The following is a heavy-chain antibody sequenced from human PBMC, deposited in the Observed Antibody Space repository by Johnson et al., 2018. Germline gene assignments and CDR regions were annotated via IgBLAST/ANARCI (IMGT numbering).Heavy chain of an antibody. Sequence: EVQLVESGGGLVKPGGSLRLSCAASGFTFSSYSMNWVRQAPGKGLEWVSSISSGSIYRYYADSVKGRFTISRDSAKNSLYLQMNSRRAEDTALYYCGSRPQVATATSSYYYYMDVWGKGTTVTVSS. CDR2: ISSGSIYR. V-gene: IGHV3-21*01. CDR3: GSRPQVATATSSYYYYMDV. CDR1: GFTFSSYS. J-gene: IGHJ6*03. D-gene: IGHD5-12*01.